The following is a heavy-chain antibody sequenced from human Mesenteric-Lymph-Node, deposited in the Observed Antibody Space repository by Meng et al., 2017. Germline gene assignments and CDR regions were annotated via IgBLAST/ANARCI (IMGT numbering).Heavy chain of an antibody. CDR1: GFTFTGYG. CDR2: IWFDGSDK. Sequence: GESLKISCEASGFTFTGYGMHWVRQAPGKGLEWVAVIWFDGSDKYYADSVKGRFTISRDNSKNTFDLQMNSLGIEDTALYYCARALDGIDVWGQGTTVTVSS. CDR3: ARALDGIDV. J-gene: IGHJ6*02. V-gene: IGHV3-33*01.